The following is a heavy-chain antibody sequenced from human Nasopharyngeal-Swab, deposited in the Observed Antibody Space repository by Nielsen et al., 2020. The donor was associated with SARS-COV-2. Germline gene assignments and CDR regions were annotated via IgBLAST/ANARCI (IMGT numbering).Heavy chain of an antibody. CDR2: IKQDGSEK. J-gene: IGHJ4*02. CDR1: GFTFSSYW. CDR3: ARGLADPYCGGDCYLYFDY. D-gene: IGHD2-21*02. Sequence: GESLKISCAASGFTFSSYWMSWVRQAPGKGLEWVANIKQDGSEKYYVDSVKGRFTISRDNAKNTLYLQMNSLRAEDTAVYYCARGLADPYCGGDCYLYFDYWGQGTLVTVSS. V-gene: IGHV3-7*03.